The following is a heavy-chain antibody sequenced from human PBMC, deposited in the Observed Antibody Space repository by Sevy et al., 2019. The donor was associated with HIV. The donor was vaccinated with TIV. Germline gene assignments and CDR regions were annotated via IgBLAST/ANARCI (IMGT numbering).Heavy chain of an antibody. CDR2: FNAASGVT. Sequence: ASVKVSCKASGYTFSDYSIYWIRQAPGQGFEWMGWFNAASGVTNFAQKFQGRVTLTRDTSMNTAYMEVYRLTSDDTAVYYCARGGSDGNYWGQGTLVTVSS. V-gene: IGHV1-2*02. J-gene: IGHJ4*02. CDR1: GYTFSDYS. D-gene: IGHD5-12*01. CDR3: ARGGSDGNY.